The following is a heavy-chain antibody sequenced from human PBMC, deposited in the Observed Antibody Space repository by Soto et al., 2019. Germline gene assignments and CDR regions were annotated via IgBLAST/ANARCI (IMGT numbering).Heavy chain of an antibody. CDR3: ARVHVMVVAGSTFDY. Sequence: SETLSLTCTVSGDSISSGSYWGWIRQPPGGGPEWIASIYHGGTTFYNPSLKSRISISVDTSKNQFSLRLTSVTAADTATYYCARVHVMVVAGSTFDYWGRGTLVPVSS. CDR1: GDSISSGSY. CDR2: IYHGGTT. D-gene: IGHD6-19*01. J-gene: IGHJ4*03. V-gene: IGHV4-38-2*02.